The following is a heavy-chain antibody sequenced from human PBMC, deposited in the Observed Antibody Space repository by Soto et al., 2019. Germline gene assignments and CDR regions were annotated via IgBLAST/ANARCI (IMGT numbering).Heavy chain of an antibody. D-gene: IGHD4-17*01. J-gene: IGHJ4*02. V-gene: IGHV4-39*01. CDR2: IYYSGST. CDR1: GGSISSSSYY. CDR3: ARRYGDFTQEYFDY. Sequence: SETLSLTCTVSGGSISSSSYYWGWLSQPPGKGLEWIGSIYYSGSTYYNPSLKSRVTISVDTSKNQFSLKLSSVTAADTAVYYRARRYGDFTQEYFDYWGQRTLVTVSS.